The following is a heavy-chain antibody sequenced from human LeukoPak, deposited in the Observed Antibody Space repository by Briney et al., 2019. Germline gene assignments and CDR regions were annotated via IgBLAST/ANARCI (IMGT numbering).Heavy chain of an antibody. CDR1: GFIFSDFN. V-gene: IGHV3-48*04. J-gene: IGHJ3*02. CDR2: IDSSGTTI. D-gene: IGHD6-13*01. Sequence: GGSLRLSCAASGFIFSDFNMNSVRQAPGRGLEWVSHIDSSGTTIYYADSVKGRFTISRDNAKNSLHLQMNSLRGEDTAVYYCTREYSSSLWAFDIWGQGTMVTVSS. CDR3: TREYSSSLWAFDI.